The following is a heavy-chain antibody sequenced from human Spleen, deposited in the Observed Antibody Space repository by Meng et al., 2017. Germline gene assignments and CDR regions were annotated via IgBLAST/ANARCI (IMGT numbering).Heavy chain of an antibody. CDR3: ARGGFYDILTGYYHYYYYGMDV. CDR1: GFTVSSNE. D-gene: IGHD3-9*01. V-gene: IGHV3-38-3*01. Sequence: GGSLRLSCAASGFTVSSNEMSWVRQAPGKGLEWVSSISGGSTYYADSRKGRFTISRDNSKNTLYLQMNSLRAEDTAVYYCARGGFYDILTGYYHYYYYGMDVWGQGTTVTVSS. J-gene: IGHJ6*02. CDR2: ISGGST.